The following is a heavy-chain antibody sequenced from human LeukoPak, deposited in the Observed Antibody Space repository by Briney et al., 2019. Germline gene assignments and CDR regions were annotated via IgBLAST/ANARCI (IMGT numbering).Heavy chain of an antibody. Sequence: GGSLRLSCVASGFTFSRFELNWVRQAPGKGLEWVSHISTGTYIAYADSVKGRFTISRDNARNSLYLEMNSLRAEDTAVYYCAELGITMIGGVWGKGTTVTISS. CDR1: GFTFSRFE. CDR2: ISTGTYI. D-gene: IGHD3-10*02. CDR3: AELGITMIGGV. V-gene: IGHV3-48*03. J-gene: IGHJ6*04.